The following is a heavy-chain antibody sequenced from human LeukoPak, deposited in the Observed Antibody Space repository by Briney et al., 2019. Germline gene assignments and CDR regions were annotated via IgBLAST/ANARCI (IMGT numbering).Heavy chain of an antibody. CDR2: ISRGSDHI. D-gene: IGHD3-22*01. J-gene: IGHJ4*02. CDR1: GFTFSSYA. Sequence: GGSLRLSCAASGFTFSSYAMNWVRQAPGKGLEGVSSISRGSDHIFYADSMKGRFTISRDNAKNSLYLQMNSLGAEDTAVYYCARPYDTRGYFPDYWGQGTLVTVSS. V-gene: IGHV3-21*01. CDR3: ARPYDTRGYFPDY.